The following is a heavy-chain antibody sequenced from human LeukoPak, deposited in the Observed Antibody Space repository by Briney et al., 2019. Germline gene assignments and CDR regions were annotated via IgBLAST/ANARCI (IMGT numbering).Heavy chain of an antibody. CDR1: GYTFTGYY. V-gene: IGHV1-46*01. Sequence: ASVKVSCKASGYTFTGYYMHWVRQAPGQGLEWMGIINPSGGSTSYAQKFQGRVTMTRDMSTSTVYMELSSLRSEDTAVYYCARERLLSDFDYWGQGTLVTVSS. CDR3: ARERLLSDFDY. J-gene: IGHJ4*02. D-gene: IGHD2-15*01. CDR2: INPSGGST.